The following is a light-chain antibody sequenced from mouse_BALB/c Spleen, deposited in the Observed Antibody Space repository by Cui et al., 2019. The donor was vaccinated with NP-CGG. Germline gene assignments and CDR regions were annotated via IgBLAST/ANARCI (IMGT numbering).Light chain of an antibody. J-gene: IGLJ1*01. CDR3: ALWYSNHWG. Sequence: QAVVTQESALTTSPGETVTLTCRSNTGAVTTSNYANWVQEKTEHLFTGLIGGTNNRAPGVPARFSGSLIGDKAALTITGAQTEDETIYFCALWYSNHWGFGGGTKLTVL. CDR1: TGAVTTSNY. CDR2: GTN. V-gene: IGLV1*01.